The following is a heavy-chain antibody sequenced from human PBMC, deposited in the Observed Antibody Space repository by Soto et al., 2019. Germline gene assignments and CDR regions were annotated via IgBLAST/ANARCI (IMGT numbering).Heavy chain of an antibody. CDR3: AKDRGRYCSGGSCDSLDY. CDR2: ISYDGSNK. V-gene: IGHV3-30*18. J-gene: IGHJ4*02. D-gene: IGHD2-15*01. Sequence: QVQLVESGGGVVQPGRSLRLSCAASGFTFSSYGMHWVRQAPGKGLEWVAVISYDGSNKYYVDSVKGRFTISRDKSKNTLYLQMNSLRGEDTAVYYCAKDRGRYCSGGSCDSLDYWGQGTLVTVSS. CDR1: GFTFSSYG.